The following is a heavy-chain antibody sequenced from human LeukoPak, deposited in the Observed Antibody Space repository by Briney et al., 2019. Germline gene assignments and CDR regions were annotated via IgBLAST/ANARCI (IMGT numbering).Heavy chain of an antibody. CDR1: GGSFSGYY. CDR3: ARLVRGVSDY. V-gene: IGHV4-34*01. J-gene: IGHJ4*02. D-gene: IGHD3-10*01. Sequence: SETLSLTCAVYGGSFSGYYWSWIRQPPGKGLEWIGEINHSGSTNYNPSLKSRVTISVDTSKNQFSLKLSSVTAADTAMYYCARLVRGVSDYWGQGTLVTVSS. CDR2: INHSGST.